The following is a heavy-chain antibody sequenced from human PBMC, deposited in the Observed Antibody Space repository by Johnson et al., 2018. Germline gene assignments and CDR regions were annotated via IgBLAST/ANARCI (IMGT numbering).Heavy chain of an antibody. CDR2: ISYDGSDK. J-gene: IGHJ3*02. D-gene: IGHD3-22*01. V-gene: IGHV3-30*03. Sequence: QVQLQESGGGVVQPGRSLRLSCGAAGFTFRTYGMHWVRQAPGKGLEWVAVISYDGSDKYYADSVKCRFTISRDNSKKTLYLQMNSLRAEDTAVYYCARRYDSSGHYYRPGAFDIWGQGTMVTISS. CDR3: ARRYDSSGHYYRPGAFDI. CDR1: GFTFRTYG.